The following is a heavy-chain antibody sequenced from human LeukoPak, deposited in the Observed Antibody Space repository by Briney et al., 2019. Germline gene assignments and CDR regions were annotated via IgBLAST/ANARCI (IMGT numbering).Heavy chain of an antibody. V-gene: IGHV3-23*01. CDR3: AKDYIGYDQDFDY. D-gene: IGHD2-2*01. Sequence: GGSLRLSCAASGFTFSSYAMSWVRQAPGKGLEWVSSISGSGYNTYYANSVKGRFSISRDNSKNTLDLQMNSLRAEDTAVYYCAKDYIGYDQDFDYWGQGTLVTASS. J-gene: IGHJ4*02. CDR2: ISGSGYNT. CDR1: GFTFSSYA.